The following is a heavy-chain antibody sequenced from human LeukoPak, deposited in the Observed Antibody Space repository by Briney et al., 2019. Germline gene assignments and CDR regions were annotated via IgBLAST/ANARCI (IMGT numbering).Heavy chain of an antibody. J-gene: IGHJ4*02. Sequence: SETLSLTCAVYGGSFSGYYWSWIRQPPGKGLEWNGEINHSGSTNYNPSLKSRVTISVDTSKNQFSLKLSSVTAADTAVYYCARAGVIAAAGTQGDNYWGQGTLVTVSS. CDR1: GGSFSGYY. CDR3: ARAGVIAAAGTQGDNY. D-gene: IGHD6-13*01. CDR2: INHSGST. V-gene: IGHV4-34*01.